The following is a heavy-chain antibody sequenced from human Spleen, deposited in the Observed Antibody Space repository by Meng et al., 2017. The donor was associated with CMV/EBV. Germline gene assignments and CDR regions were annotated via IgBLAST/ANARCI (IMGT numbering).Heavy chain of an antibody. CDR1: GFTFSSYA. Sequence: QGRVVESGGGVVQPGRSLRLSCAASGFTFSSYAMHWVRQAPGKGLEWVAVISYDGSNKYYADSVKGRFTISRDNSKNTLYLQMNSLRAEDTAVYYCARDHDHDYWGQGTLVTVSS. D-gene: IGHD1-1*01. CDR2: ISYDGSNK. J-gene: IGHJ4*02. V-gene: IGHV3-30-3*01. CDR3: ARDHDHDY.